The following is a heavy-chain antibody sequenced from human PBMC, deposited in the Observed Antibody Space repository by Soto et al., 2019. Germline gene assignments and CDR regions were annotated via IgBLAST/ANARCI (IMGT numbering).Heavy chain of an antibody. CDR1: RGSCGCWP. CDR3: ARIRSVATIFQYYYYYGMDV. CDR2: LNHSGST. V-gene: IGHV4-34*01. D-gene: IGHD5-12*01. J-gene: IGHJ6*02. Sequence: SETLSLACAVYRGSCGCWPFYSLLLRSAKRIQWIWELNHSGSTNYNPSLKSRVTISVDTSKNQFSLKLSSVTAADTAVYYCARIRSVATIFQYYYYYGMDVWGQGTTVTVSS.